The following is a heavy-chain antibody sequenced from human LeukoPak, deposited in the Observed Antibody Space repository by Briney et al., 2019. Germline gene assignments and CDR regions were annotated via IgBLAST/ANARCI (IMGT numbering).Heavy chain of an antibody. Sequence: PSQTLSLTCTVSGGSLSSGDYYWSWVRQHPGKGLEWIGNIYSGSTYYNPSLKSRVTISVDTSKSQFSLKLSSVTAADTAVYYCAREGYDSSYYYYLDYWGQGTLVTVSS. D-gene: IGHD3-22*01. CDR2: IYSGST. V-gene: IGHV4-31*03. CDR1: GGSLSSGDYY. CDR3: AREGYDSSYYYYLDY. J-gene: IGHJ4*02.